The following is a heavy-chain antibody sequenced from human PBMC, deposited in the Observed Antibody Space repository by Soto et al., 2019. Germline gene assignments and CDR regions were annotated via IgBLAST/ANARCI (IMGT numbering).Heavy chain of an antibody. CDR3: ARIPVDTYMIYWSDP. CDR2: IYYSGNT. V-gene: IGHV4-61*01. CDR1: GDSVTSGNYY. J-gene: IGHJ5*01. Sequence: SETLSLTCTVSGDSVTSGNYYWSWLRQPPGQGLEWIGYIYYSGNTNYSPSLKNRVTISLDTSKNQFSLNLNSVTAADTAVYYCARIPVDTYMIYWSDPWGQGTLVTVSS. D-gene: IGHD5-18*01.